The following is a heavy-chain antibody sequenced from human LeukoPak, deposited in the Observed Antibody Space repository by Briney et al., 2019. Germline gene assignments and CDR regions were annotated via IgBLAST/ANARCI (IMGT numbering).Heavy chain of an antibody. CDR2: INPSGGST. D-gene: IGHD3-22*01. CDR3: ARDGVVVISYYFDY. CDR1: GYTFTSYY. V-gene: IGHV1-46*01. J-gene: IGHJ4*02. Sequence: GASVKVSCKASGYTFTSYYMHWVRQAPGQGLEWMGIINPSGGSTSYAQKFQGRVTMTRDTSISTAYMELSRLRSDDTAVYYCARDGVVVISYYFDYWGQGTLVTVSS.